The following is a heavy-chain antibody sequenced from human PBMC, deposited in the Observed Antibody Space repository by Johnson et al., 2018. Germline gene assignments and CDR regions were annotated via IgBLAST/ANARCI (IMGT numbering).Heavy chain of an antibody. V-gene: IGHV3-73*01. CDR2: INGHGT. D-gene: IGHD1-14*01. Sequence: EGLGQSGGGLVQPRGSLKLCCAASGFTFNDFAMHWVRQASGKGLEWVGRINGHGTENAASVKGRVIIFRYDSSNTTYLQMNILKTEDTAVYYCTKNNPGNYYNYMDVWGKGTTVTVSS. CDR3: TKNNPGNYYNYMDV. J-gene: IGHJ6*03. CDR1: GFTFNDFA.